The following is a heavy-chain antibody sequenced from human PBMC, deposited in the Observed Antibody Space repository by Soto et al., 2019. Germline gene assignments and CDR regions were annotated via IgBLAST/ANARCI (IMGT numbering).Heavy chain of an antibody. V-gene: IGHV4-31*03. J-gene: IGHJ4*02. CDR1: GGSISSGDYY. CDR2: IYYSGSP. D-gene: IGHD1-1*01. Sequence: QVQLQESGPGLVKPSQNLSLTCTVSGGSISSGDYYWSRIRQHPGKGLEWIGYIYYSGSPYYHQSLKSRVTISVDTSKNQFSLKLSSVTAADTAVYYCARWPQLEPRFYYWGQGTLVTVSS. CDR3: ARWPQLEPRFYY.